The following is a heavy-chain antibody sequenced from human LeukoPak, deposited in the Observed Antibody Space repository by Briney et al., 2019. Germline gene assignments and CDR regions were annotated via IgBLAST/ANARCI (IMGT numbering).Heavy chain of an antibody. J-gene: IGHJ4*02. Sequence: GGSLRLSCAASGFTFSSYAMSWVRQAPGKGLEWVSAISGSGGSTYYADSVKGRFTISRDNSKNTLYLQMNSLRAEDTAVYYCARELIGYYDILTGYPDYWGQGTLVTVSS. D-gene: IGHD3-9*01. V-gene: IGHV3-23*01. CDR1: GFTFSSYA. CDR2: ISGSGGST. CDR3: ARELIGYYDILTGYPDY.